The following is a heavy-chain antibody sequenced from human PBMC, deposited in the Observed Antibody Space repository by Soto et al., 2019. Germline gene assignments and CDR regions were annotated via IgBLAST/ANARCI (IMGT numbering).Heavy chain of an antibody. Sequence: EVQLVESGGGLVKPGGSLRLSCAASGFTFSNYGMNWVRQAPGKGLEWVSSISINSSYIYYADSVKGRFTISRDNAKNSLCLQVNSLRAEDTAVYYCARDLYLGTRMDVWGQGTTVTVSS. CDR3: ARDLYLGTRMDV. D-gene: IGHD2-2*02. V-gene: IGHV3-21*01. J-gene: IGHJ6*02. CDR1: GFTFSNYG. CDR2: ISINSSYI.